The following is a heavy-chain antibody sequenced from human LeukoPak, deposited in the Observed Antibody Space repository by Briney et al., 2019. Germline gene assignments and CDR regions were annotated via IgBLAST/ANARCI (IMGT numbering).Heavy chain of an antibody. D-gene: IGHD2-2*01. CDR3: ARDLVVVPAAVYYYYGMDV. CDR1: GFTFSSYA. CDR2: ISYDGSNK. J-gene: IGHJ6*04. V-gene: IGHV3-30*04. Sequence: GRSLRLSCAASGFTFSSYAMHWVRQAPGKGLEWVAVISYDGSNKYYADSVKGRFTISRDNSKNTLYLQMNSLRAEDTAVYYCARDLVVVPAAVYYYYGMDVWGKGTTVTVSS.